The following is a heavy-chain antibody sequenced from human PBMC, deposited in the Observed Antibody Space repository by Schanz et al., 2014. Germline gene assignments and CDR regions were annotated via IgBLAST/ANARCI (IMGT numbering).Heavy chain of an antibody. D-gene: IGHD3-9*01. J-gene: IGHJ4*02. CDR1: GITFSGYS. CDR3: AGGEYQLRYGN. Sequence: VQLVESGGGGVQPGRSRRLSCAGSGITFSGYSMNWVRQAPGKGLEWISYIRSTSRTTYYADSVQGRFTISRDNAKNSLFLQMNSLRADDTAVYYCAGGEYQLRYGNWGQGTLVTVSS. V-gene: IGHV3-48*01. CDR2: IRSTSRTT.